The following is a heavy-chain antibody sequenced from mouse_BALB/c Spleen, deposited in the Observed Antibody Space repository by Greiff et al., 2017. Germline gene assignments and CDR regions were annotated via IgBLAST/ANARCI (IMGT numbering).Heavy chain of an antibody. J-gene: IGHJ3*01. CDR1: GYSFTSYW. CDR2: IYPGNSDT. V-gene: IGHV1-5*01. CDR3: TRGDDYLAWFAY. Sequence: VQLQQSGTVLARPGASVKMSCKASGYSFTSYWMHWVKQRPGQGLEWIGAIYPGNSDTSYNQKFKGKAKLTAVTSASTAYMELSSLTNEDSAVYDCTRGDDYLAWFAYWGQGTLVTVSA. D-gene: IGHD2-4*01.